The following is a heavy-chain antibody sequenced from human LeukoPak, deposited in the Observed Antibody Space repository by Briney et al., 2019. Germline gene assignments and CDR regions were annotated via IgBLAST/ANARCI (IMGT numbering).Heavy chain of an antibody. CDR2: IYYSGST. V-gene: IGHV4-59*08. D-gene: IGHD3-9*01. CDR1: GGSISSYY. CDR3: ARHGDYDILTGPTSDDAFDI. Sequence: SETLSLTCTVSGGSISSYYWSWIRQPPGKGLEWIGYIYYSGSTNYNPSLKSRVTISVDTSKNQFSLKLSFVTAADTAVYYCARHGDYDILTGPTSDDAFDIWGQGTMVTVSS. J-gene: IGHJ3*02.